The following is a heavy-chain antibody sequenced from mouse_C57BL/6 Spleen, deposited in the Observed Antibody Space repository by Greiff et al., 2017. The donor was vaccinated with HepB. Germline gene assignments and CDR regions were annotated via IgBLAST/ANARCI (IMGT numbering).Heavy chain of an antibody. V-gene: IGHV1-15*01. D-gene: IGHD2-5*01. CDR1: GYTFTDYE. Sequence: QVQLQQSGAELVRPGASVTLSCKASGYTFTDYEMHWVKQTPVHGLEWIGAIDPETGGTAYNQKFKGKAILTADKSSSTAYMELRSLTSEDSAVYYCTRWDSNYGYWYFDVWGTGTTVTVSS. J-gene: IGHJ1*03. CDR2: IDPETGGT. CDR3: TRWDSNYGYWYFDV.